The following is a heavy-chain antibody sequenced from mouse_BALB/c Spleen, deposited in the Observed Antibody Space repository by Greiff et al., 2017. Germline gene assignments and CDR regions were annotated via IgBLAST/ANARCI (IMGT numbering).Heavy chain of an antibody. CDR1: GFTFSSYG. CDR2: ISSGGSYT. Sequence: EVQRVESGGDLVKPGGSLKLSCAASGFTFSSYGMSWVRQTPDKRLEWVATISSGGSYTYYPDSVKGRFTISRDNAKNTLYLQMSSLKSEDTAMYYCARGGSSDYAMDYWGQGTSVTVSS. V-gene: IGHV5-6*01. J-gene: IGHJ4*01. D-gene: IGHD2-10*02. CDR3: ARGGSSDYAMDY.